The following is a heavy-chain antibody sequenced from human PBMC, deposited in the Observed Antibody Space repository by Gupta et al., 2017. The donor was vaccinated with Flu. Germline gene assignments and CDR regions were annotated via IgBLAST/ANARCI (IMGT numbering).Heavy chain of an antibody. CDR2: IKSKVDGETV. J-gene: IGHJ4*02. V-gene: IGHV3-15*01. CDR1: IFDRAW. Sequence: IFDRAWMNWVRQAPGKGLECVGRIKSKVDGETVDYAAPVNDRFIISRDDSRNTLYLQMNSLKTEDTAIYYCTTVWPAANREIFDHWGQGTLVTVSS. CDR3: TTVWPAANREIFDH. D-gene: IGHD2-15*01.